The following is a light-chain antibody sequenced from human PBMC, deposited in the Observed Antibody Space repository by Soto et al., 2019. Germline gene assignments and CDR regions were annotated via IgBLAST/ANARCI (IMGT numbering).Light chain of an antibody. Sequence: EIVLTQSPGTLSLSPGERTTLSCRASQSVTSDYLAWYQQKPGQAPRLLLYGASSRATGIPDRFSGSGSGTDFTLTISRLEPEDFAVYYCQQYDSSLRTFGPGTKVEIK. J-gene: IGKJ1*01. CDR2: GAS. CDR1: QSVTSDY. V-gene: IGKV3-20*01. CDR3: QQYDSSLRT.